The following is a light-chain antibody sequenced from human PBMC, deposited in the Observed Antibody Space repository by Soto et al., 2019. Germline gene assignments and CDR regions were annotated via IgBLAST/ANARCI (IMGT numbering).Light chain of an antibody. J-gene: IGLJ1*01. CDR1: SSDIGAYNY. V-gene: IGLV2-14*01. CDR2: EVS. CDR3: CSRASTITYV. Sequence: QSVLTQPASVSGSPGQSITVSCTGTSSDIGAYNYVSWYQQHPGEAPKLIIYEVSNRPSGVSNRFSGSKSGNTASLTISGLQADDGADYYCCSRASTITYVFGSGTQVTLL.